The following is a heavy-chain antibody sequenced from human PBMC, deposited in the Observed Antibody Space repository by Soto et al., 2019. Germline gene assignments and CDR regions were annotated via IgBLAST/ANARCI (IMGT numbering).Heavy chain of an antibody. Sequence: SVKVSCKASGGTFSSYAISWVRQASGQGLEWMGGIIPIFGTANYAQKFQGRVTITADESTSTAYMELSSLRSEDTAVYYCASSVHSSGYFDAFDIWGQGTMVTVSS. D-gene: IGHD3-22*01. CDR3: ASSVHSSGYFDAFDI. CDR1: GGTFSSYA. CDR2: IIPIFGTA. J-gene: IGHJ3*02. V-gene: IGHV1-69*13.